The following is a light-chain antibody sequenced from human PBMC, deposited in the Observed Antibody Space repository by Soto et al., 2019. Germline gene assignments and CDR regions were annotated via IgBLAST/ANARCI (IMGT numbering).Light chain of an antibody. Sequence: VMTQSASTSVSFAAATSSVSCTDSQAIHSNLAWYQQRPGQAPRLLIYSASTRATDIPARFSGSGSGTDFTLTISSLQSEDFAVYFCQQYHIWPSWTFGQGTKVDIK. CDR2: SAS. J-gene: IGKJ1*01. CDR1: QAIHSN. CDR3: QQYHIWPSWT. V-gene: IGKV3-15*01.